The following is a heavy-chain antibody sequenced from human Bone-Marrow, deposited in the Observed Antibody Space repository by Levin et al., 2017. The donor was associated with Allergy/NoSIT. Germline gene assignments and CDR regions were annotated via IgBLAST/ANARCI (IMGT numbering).Heavy chain of an antibody. V-gene: IGHV3-23*01. D-gene: IGHD3-10*01. CDR1: GFTFSSYG. CDR2: ISGSGGSA. CDR3: AKELWFGQRAYDY. Sequence: GESLKISCAASGFTFSSYGMSWVRQAPGKGLEWVSVISGSGGSAYYADSVKGRFTISRDNSKNTLYLQMSSLRADDTAVYYCAKELWFGQRAYDYWGQGTLVTVTS. J-gene: IGHJ4*02.